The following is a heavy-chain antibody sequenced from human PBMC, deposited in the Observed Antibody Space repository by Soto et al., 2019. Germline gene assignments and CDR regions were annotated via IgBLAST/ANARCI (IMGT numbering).Heavy chain of an antibody. D-gene: IGHD2-2*01. CDR2: FSGSGGNI. J-gene: IGHJ6*02. V-gene: IGHV3-23*01. CDR3: AKDPPWTVGPLAMDV. Sequence: PGGSLRLSCVASGFTISTHAMSWVRQAPGKGLEWVSTFSGSGGNIYYAESVKGRLTISRDDSKNTLYLQMNSLRVEDTAVYYCAKDPPWTVGPLAMDVWGQGTTVTVSS. CDR1: GFTISTHA.